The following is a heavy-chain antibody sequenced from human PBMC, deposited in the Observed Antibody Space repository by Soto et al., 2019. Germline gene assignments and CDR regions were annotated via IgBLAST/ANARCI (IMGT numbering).Heavy chain of an antibody. D-gene: IGHD6-19*01. J-gene: IGHJ4*02. CDR1: ECTLSSLW. Sequence: DVQLVESGGGLVQPGGSLRLSCEASECTLSSLWMNWVRQAPGKGLEWVAIIEQNGGERNYLDSVKGRFTISRDNAKKSVYLQMNSLRAEDTALYYCVGGYGWLPDYWGQGTLVIVSS. CDR2: IEQNGGER. V-gene: IGHV3-7*05. CDR3: VGGYGWLPDY.